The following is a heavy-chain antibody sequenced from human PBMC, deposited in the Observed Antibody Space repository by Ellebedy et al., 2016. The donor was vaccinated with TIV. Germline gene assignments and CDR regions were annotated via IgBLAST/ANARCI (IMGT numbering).Heavy chain of an antibody. J-gene: IGHJ4*02. CDR2: IHQDGSDK. D-gene: IGHD3-16*01. Sequence: PGGSLRLSCAASGFTFSNYYMTWVRQAPGKGLEWVVNIHQDGSDKHYVDSVKGRFTISRDNAKNSLYLQMNSLRAEDTAVYYCAQRGADYWGQGTPVTVSS. V-gene: IGHV3-7*03. CDR1: GFTFSNYY. CDR3: AQRGADY.